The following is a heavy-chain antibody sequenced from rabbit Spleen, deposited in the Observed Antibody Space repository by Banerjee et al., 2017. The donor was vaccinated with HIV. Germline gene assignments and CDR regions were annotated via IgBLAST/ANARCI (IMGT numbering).Heavy chain of an antibody. V-gene: IGHV1S45*01. J-gene: IGHJ4*01. CDR2: IYAGSSGST. Sequence: QEQLVESGGRLVPPGGYLTLTCKASGFSFSDRDVMCWVRQAPGKGLEWIACIYAGSSGSTYYASWAKGRFTISKTSSTTVTLQMTSLTAADTATYFCARGIGSSYYEIYFDLWGPGTLVTVS. CDR1: GFSFSDRDV. CDR3: ARGIGSSYYEIYFDL. D-gene: IGHD8-1*01.